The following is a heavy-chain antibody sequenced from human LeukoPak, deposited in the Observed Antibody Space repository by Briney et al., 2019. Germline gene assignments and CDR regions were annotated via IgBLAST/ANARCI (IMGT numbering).Heavy chain of an antibody. CDR3: AKVPLGWLRF. Sequence: GGSLRLSCAASGFTFSSYGMHWVRQAPGKGLEWVAVISYDGSNKYYADSVKGRFTISRDNSKNTLYLQMNSLRAEDTAVYYCAKVPLGWLRFWGQGTLVTVSS. D-gene: IGHD5-12*01. CDR2: ISYDGSNK. V-gene: IGHV3-30*18. J-gene: IGHJ4*02. CDR1: GFTFSSYG.